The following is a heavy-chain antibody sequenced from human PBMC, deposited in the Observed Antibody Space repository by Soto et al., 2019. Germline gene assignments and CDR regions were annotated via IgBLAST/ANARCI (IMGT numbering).Heavy chain of an antibody. V-gene: IGHV3-23*01. CDR3: APHVSCSGGSCQNVAFAI. CDR2: ITADGGA. Sequence: EVQVLESGGGLVQPGGSLRLSCEGSEFTVSGHAMTWIRQAPGKGPEWVSTITADGGAYYADSVKGRFAMSRDTSENTLYLQMNSLGAEDTAAYYCAPHVSCSGGSCQNVAFAIRGQGTMVTVSS. D-gene: IGHD2-15*01. CDR1: EFTVSGHA. J-gene: IGHJ3*02.